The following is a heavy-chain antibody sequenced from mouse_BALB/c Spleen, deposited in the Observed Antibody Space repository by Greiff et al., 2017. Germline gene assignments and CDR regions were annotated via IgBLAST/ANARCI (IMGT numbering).Heavy chain of an antibody. J-gene: IGHJ4*01. CDR3: ATTLTTRAMDY. Sequence: QVQLKQSGAELAKPGASVKMSCKASGYTFTSYWMHWVKQRPGQGLEWIGYINPSTGYTEYNQKFKDKATLTADKSSSTAYMQLSSLTSEDSAVYYCATTLTTRAMDYWGQGTSVTVSS. CDR2: INPSTGYT. D-gene: IGHD1-1*01. CDR1: GYTFTSYW. V-gene: IGHV1-7*01.